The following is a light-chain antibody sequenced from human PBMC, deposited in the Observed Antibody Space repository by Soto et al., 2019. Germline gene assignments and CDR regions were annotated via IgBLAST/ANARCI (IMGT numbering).Light chain of an antibody. CDR2: EVS. Sequence: QSVLTQPASVSGSPGQSITISCTGTSSDVGAYNYVSWYQQHPGKAPKLMIYEVSNRPSGVSHRFSGSKSDNTASLTISGLQNDDEADYYCSSYTSSRNLVFGTGTKVTVL. J-gene: IGLJ1*01. CDR1: SSDVGAYNY. V-gene: IGLV2-14*01. CDR3: SSYTSSRNLV.